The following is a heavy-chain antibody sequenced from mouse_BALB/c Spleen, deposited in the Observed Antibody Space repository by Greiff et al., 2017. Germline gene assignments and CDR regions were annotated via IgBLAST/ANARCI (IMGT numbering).Heavy chain of an antibody. D-gene: IGHD2-10*02. CDR3: ARKKYGKKGYYAMDY. J-gene: IGHJ4*01. CDR2: ISYSGST. Sequence: EVKLMESGPGLVKPSQSLSLTCTVTGYSITSDYAWNWIRQFPGNKLEWMGYISYSGSTSYNPSLKSRISITRDTSKNQFFLQLNSVTTEDTATYYCARKKYGKKGYYAMDYWGQGTSVTVSS. V-gene: IGHV3-2*02. CDR1: GYSITSDYA.